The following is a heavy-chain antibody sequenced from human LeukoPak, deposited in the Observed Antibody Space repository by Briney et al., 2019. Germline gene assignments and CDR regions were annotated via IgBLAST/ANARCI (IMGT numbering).Heavy chain of an antibody. V-gene: IGHV4-34*01. Sequence: SETLSLTCAVYGGSFSGYYWSWIRQPPGKGLEWIGEINHSGSTNYNPSLKSRVTMSVDTSKNQFSLKLSSVTAADTAVYYCARAQAEQWLANDAFDIWGQGTMVTVSS. J-gene: IGHJ3*02. D-gene: IGHD6-19*01. CDR3: ARAQAEQWLANDAFDI. CDR2: INHSGST. CDR1: GGSFSGYY.